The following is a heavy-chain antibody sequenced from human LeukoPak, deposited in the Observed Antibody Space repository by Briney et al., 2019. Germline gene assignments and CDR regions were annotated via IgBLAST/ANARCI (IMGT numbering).Heavy chain of an antibody. V-gene: IGHV4-34*01. J-gene: IGHJ3*02. Sequence: SETLSLTCAVYGGSFSGYYWSWIRQPPGKGLEWIGEINHSGSTNYNPSLKSRVTISVDTSKNQFSLKLSSVTAADTAVYYCARGLGYGGYSNDAFDIWGQGTMVTVSS. CDR3: ARGLGYGGYSNDAFDI. CDR2: INHSGST. D-gene: IGHD4-23*01. CDR1: GGSFSGYY.